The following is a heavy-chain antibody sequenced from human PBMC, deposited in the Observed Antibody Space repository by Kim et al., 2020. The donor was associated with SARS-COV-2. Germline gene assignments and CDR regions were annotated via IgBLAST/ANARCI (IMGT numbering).Heavy chain of an antibody. CDR1: GLTFSGYS. CDR2: ISSASTYI. Sequence: GGSLRLSCGGSGLTFSGYSMTWVRQAPGQGLELVASISSASTYIYYADSVKGRFTISRDNAKNSLYLHMSSLRVEDTAVYYCARGFEGYYYYKDVWGKGT. V-gene: IGHV3-21*01. J-gene: IGHJ6*03. D-gene: IGHD3-16*01. CDR3: ARGFEGYYYYKDV.